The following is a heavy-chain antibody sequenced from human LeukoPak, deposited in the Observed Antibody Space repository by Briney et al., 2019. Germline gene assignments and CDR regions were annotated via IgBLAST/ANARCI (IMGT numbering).Heavy chain of an antibody. V-gene: IGHV1-69*13. D-gene: IGHD2-2*03. CDR2: SIPIFRAP. J-gene: IGHJ5*02. CDR1: GGTFSRTA. Sequence: GASVKVSCKASGGTFSRTAISWIRQGPGQGLEWMGGSIPIFRAPNYARKFQGRVTITADESTSTTYMELTNLRSEDTAIYYCVRRAMDIVVVPPAQGWFDPWGQGTLVTVSS. CDR3: VRRAMDIVVVPPAQGWFDP.